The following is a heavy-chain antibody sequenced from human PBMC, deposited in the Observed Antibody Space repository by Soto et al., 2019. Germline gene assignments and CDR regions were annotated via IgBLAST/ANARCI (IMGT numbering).Heavy chain of an antibody. V-gene: IGHV1-18*01. J-gene: IGHJ3*02. D-gene: IGHD1-26*01. CDR3: ARGGSYYDDVIQGAVDI. Sequence: QVQLVQSGAEVRKPGASVKVSGKASGYTFTTYGISWVRQAPGQGLERMGWISPYNGNTNYAQKLQGRVTMTTDTSTSTAYMELRSLRSDDTAVYYCARGGSYYDDVIQGAVDIWGQGTMVTVSS. CDR2: ISPYNGNT. CDR1: GYTFTTYG.